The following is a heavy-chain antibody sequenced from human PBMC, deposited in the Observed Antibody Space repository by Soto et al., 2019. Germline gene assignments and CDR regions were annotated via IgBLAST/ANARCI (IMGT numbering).Heavy chain of an antibody. Sequence: GGSLRLSCAASGFTFSSYAMRWVRQAPGKGLEWVSAISGSGGSTYYADSVKGRFTISRDNSKNTLYLQMNSLRAEDTAVYYCAKASDQRWQQPPPDYWGQGTLVTVSS. V-gene: IGHV3-23*01. CDR2: ISGSGGST. CDR3: AKASDQRWQQPPPDY. D-gene: IGHD1-1*01. J-gene: IGHJ4*02. CDR1: GFTFSSYA.